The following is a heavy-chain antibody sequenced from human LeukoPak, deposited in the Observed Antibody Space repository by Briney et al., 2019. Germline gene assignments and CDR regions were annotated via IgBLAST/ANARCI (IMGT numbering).Heavy chain of an antibody. Sequence: ASVKVSCKASGYTFTGYYMHWVRQATGQGLEWMGWINPNSGGTNYAQKFQGRVTMTRDTSISTAYMELSRLRSDDTAVYYCARVAVAGTRCFDYWGQGTLVTVSS. CDR2: INPNSGGT. CDR3: ARVAVAGTRCFDY. D-gene: IGHD6-19*01. J-gene: IGHJ4*02. CDR1: GYTFTGYY. V-gene: IGHV1-2*02.